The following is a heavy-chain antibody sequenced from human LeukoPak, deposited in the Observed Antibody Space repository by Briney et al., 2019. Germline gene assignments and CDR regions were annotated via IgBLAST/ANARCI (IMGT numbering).Heavy chain of an antibody. Sequence: PSETLSLTCAVSGGSISSGGYSWSWIRQPPGKGLEWIGYIYHSGSTYYNPSLKSRVTISVDRSKNQFSLKLSSVTAADTAMYYCARVNGCGGDCYVFDYWGQGTLVTVPS. CDR3: ARVNGCGGDCYVFDY. CDR2: IYHSGST. CDR1: GGSISSGGYS. J-gene: IGHJ4*02. V-gene: IGHV4-30-2*01. D-gene: IGHD2-21*02.